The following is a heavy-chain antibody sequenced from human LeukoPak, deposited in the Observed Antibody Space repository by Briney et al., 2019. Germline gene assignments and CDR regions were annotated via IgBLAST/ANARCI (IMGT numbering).Heavy chain of an antibody. CDR1: GGSISSYY. J-gene: IGHJ6*03. V-gene: IGHV4-59*01. Sequence: SETLSLTCTVSGGSISSYYWSWIRQPPGKGLEWIGYIYYSGSTNYNPSLKSRVTISVDTSKNQFSLKLSPVTAADTAVYYCARVPFTPHYYYYYMDVWGKGTTVTVSS. CDR2: IYYSGST. CDR3: ARVPFTPHYYYYYMDV.